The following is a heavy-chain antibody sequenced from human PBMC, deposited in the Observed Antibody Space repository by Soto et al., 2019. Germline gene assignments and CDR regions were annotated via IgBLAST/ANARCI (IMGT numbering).Heavy chain of an antibody. CDR1: GFTFSSYA. V-gene: IGHV3-23*01. CDR3: AKGPIENDALAI. J-gene: IGHJ3*02. CDR2: ISGSGGST. Sequence: GGSLRLSCAASGFTFSSYAMSGVRQAPGKGLEWVSAISGSGGSTYYADSVKGRFTISRDNSKNTLYLQMNSLRAEDTAVYYCAKGPIENDALAIWGQGTMVTVSS.